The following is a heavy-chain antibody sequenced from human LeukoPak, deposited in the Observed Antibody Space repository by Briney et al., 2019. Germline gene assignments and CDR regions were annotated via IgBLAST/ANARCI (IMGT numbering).Heavy chain of an antibody. CDR3: ARHRYDFWNGYYTESNWFDP. J-gene: IGHJ5*02. V-gene: IGHV4-59*08. D-gene: IGHD3-3*01. Sequence: SETLSLTCTVSGGSISSYYWSWIRQPPGKGLEWIGYIYYSGSTNYNPSLKSRVTISVDTSKNQFSLKLSSVTAADTAVYYCARHRYDFWNGYYTESNWFDPWGQGTLVTVSS. CDR2: IYYSGST. CDR1: GGSISSYY.